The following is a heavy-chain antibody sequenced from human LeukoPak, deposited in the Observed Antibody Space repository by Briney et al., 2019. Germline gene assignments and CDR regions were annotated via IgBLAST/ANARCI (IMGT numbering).Heavy chain of an antibody. J-gene: IGHJ4*02. CDR2: IWYDGSNK. V-gene: IGHV3-33*01. CDR1: GFTFTRYG. Sequence: GRSLGLSCAASGFTFTRYGMHWVRQAPGKGLEWVAVIWYDGSNKYYADSVKGRFTISRDNSKNTLYLQMNSLRAEDTAVYYCARDPIAALRFDYWCQGTLVTVS. D-gene: IGHD6-13*01. CDR3: ARDPIAALRFDY.